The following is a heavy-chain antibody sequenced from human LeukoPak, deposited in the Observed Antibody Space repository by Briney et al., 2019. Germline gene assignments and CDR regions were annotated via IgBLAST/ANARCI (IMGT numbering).Heavy chain of an antibody. J-gene: IGHJ4*02. V-gene: IGHV3-74*01. Sequence: GGSLRLSCVDSEFSLSNYWVHWVRQPPGKGLVWVARINPDGGITNYADSVRGRFTISRDNAKNTLYLQMNSLRAEDTAVYYCAKDFTGYSDIWGQGTLVTASS. CDR2: INPDGGIT. CDR3: AKDFTGYSDI. CDR1: EFSLSNYW. D-gene: IGHD5-12*01.